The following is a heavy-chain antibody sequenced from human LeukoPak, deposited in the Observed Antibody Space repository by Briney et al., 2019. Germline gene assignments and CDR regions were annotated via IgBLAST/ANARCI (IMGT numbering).Heavy chain of an antibody. J-gene: IGHJ3*02. CDR3: ASGYYYVKAFDI. V-gene: IGHV4-39*07. CDR2: IYYSGST. D-gene: IGHD3-22*01. Sequence: PSETLSLTCTVSGGSISSSSYYWGWIRQPPGKGLEWIGSIYYSGSTYYNPSLKSRVTISVDTSKNQFSLKLSSVTAADTAVYYCASGYYYVKAFDIWGQGTMVTVSS. CDR1: GGSISSSSYY.